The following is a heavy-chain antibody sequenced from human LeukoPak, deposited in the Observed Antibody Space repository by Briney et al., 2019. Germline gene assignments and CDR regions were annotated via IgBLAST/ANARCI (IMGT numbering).Heavy chain of an antibody. J-gene: IGHJ4*02. CDR1: GFTFSSYA. CDR2: ISGNGGNT. D-gene: IGHD6-13*01. CDR3: AKDSAAAAGSTSD. V-gene: IGHV3-23*01. Sequence: GGSLRLSCAASGFTFSSYAMSWVHQAPGKGLEWVSVISGNGGNTYYADSAKARFTISRDNSKNTVYLQMNSLRAEDTAVYYCAKDSAAAAGSTSDWGQGTLVTVSS.